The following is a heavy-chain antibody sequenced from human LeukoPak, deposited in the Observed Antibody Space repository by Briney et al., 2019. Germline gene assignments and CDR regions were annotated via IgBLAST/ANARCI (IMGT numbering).Heavy chain of an antibody. D-gene: IGHD5-18*01. CDR3: AKDLSSMVTYYFAY. CDR2: ISSSSTI. V-gene: IGHV3-48*01. Sequence: GGSLRLSCAASGFTFSSYWMNWVRQAPGKGLEWVSYISSSSTIYYADSVKGRFTISRDNAKNSLYLQMNSLRAEDTALYYCAKDLSSMVTYYFAYWGQGTLVTVSS. CDR1: GFTFSSYW. J-gene: IGHJ4*02.